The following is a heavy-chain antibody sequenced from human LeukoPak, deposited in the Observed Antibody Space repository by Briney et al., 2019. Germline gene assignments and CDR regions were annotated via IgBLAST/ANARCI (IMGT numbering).Heavy chain of an antibody. V-gene: IGHV1-46*01. J-gene: IGHJ4*02. Sequence: ASVTVSCKASGYTFTSYYMHWVRQAPGQGLEWMGIINPSGGSTSYAQKFQGRVIMTRDTSTSTVYMELSSLRSEDTAVYYCAREGPGTCFDYWGQGTLVTVSS. CDR2: INPSGGST. D-gene: IGHD1-1*01. CDR3: AREGPGTCFDY. CDR1: GYTFTSYY.